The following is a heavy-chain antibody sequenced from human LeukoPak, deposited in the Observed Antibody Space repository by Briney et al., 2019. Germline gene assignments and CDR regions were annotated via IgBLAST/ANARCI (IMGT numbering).Heavy chain of an antibody. CDR1: GFTFSSYS. CDR2: ISSSSSYI. J-gene: IGHJ3*02. V-gene: IGHV3-21*01. D-gene: IGHD3-3*01. CDR3: ARAFKYYDFWSGYSAAFDI. Sequence: PGGSLRLSCAASGFTFSSYSMNWVRQAPGRGLEWVSSISSSSSYIYYADSVQGRFTLSRDNAKNSLYLQMNSLRAEDTAVYYCARAFKYYDFWSGYSAAFDIWGQGTMVTVSS.